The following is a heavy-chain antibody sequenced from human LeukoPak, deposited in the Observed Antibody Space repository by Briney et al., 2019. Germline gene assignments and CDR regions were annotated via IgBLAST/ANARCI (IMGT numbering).Heavy chain of an antibody. D-gene: IGHD1-26*01. V-gene: IGHV1-2*02. J-gene: IGHJ4*02. CDR3: ARGSGSYPYYFDY. CDR2: INPNSGGT. Sequence: ASVKVSCKAPGYTFTDYYIHWVRQAPGQGLEWMGWINPNSGGTNYVQKFQGRVTMTRDTSISTAYMELSRLRSDDTAVYYCARGSGSYPYYFDYWGQGTLVTVSS. CDR1: GYTFTDYY.